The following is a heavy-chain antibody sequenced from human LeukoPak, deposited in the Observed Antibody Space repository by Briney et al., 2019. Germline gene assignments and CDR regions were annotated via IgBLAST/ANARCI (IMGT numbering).Heavy chain of an antibody. CDR1: GFSFSNYG. CDR3: ARSNNGGWGYCDY. CDR2: IWYDGSNK. J-gene: IGHJ4*02. Sequence: AGGSLRLSCAASGFSFSNYGMHWVRQAPGKGLEWVAVIWYDGSNKYYADSVKGRSTISRDNSKNTLYVQMSSLRAEDTAVYYCARSNNGGWGYCDYWGQGSLVTVSS. D-gene: IGHD3-16*01. V-gene: IGHV3-33*01.